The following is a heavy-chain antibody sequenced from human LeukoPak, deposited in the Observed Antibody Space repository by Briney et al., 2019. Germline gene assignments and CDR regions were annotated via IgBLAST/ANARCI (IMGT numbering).Heavy chain of an antibody. D-gene: IGHD5-12*01. CDR2: ISYDGRNK. J-gene: IGHJ4*02. V-gene: IGHV3-30*04. CDR1: GFTFSSYA. CDR3: ARDHISGYELYYFDY. Sequence: PGGSLRLSCAASGFTFSSYAMHWVRQAPGKGRGWVAVISYDGRNKYYADSVKGRFTISRDNSKNTLYLQMNSLRAEDTAVYYCARDHISGYELYYFDYWGQGTLVTVSS.